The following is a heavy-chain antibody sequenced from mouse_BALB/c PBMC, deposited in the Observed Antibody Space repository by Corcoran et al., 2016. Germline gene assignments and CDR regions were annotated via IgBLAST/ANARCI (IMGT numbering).Heavy chain of an antibody. CDR1: GYTFTNYR. D-gene: IGHD2-4*01. J-gene: IGHJ3*01. CDR2: INTYTGEQ. Sequence: QIQLVQSGPALKKPGETVKISCKASGYTFTNYRMNWVKQAPGKGLKWMGWINTYTGEQTYADDFKGRFAFSLETSASTAYLQINNLKNEDMATYFCESHTMITTRPFAYWGQGTLVTVSA. CDR3: ESHTMITTRPFAY. V-gene: IGHV9-1*02.